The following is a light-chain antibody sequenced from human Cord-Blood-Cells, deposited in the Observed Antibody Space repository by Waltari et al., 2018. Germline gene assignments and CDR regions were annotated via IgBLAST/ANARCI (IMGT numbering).Light chain of an antibody. Sequence: QSALTQPPSASGSPGQSVTISCTGTSSDVGGYNYVSWYQQHPGKAPKLVIYEVSKRPSGVPDRFSGSKSGNTASLTVSGPQAEDEADYYCSSYAGSNNFGVFGTGTKVTVL. J-gene: IGLJ1*01. V-gene: IGLV2-8*01. CDR1: SSDVGGYNY. CDR3: SSYAGSNNFGV. CDR2: EVS.